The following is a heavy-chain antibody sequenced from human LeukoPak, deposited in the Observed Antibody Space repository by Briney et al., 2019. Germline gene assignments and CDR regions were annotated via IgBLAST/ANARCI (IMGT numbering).Heavy chain of an antibody. V-gene: IGHV3-13*01. CDR2: IDTQGGT. CDR1: GFTFSIYD. D-gene: IGHD6-19*01. J-gene: IGHJ5*02. Sequence: GGSLRLSCAASGFTFSIYDMHWVRQVTGKGLEWVSGIDTQGGTYYPDSVRGRFTMFRENDKNSLHLQMNSLTAGDTAIYYCARAVLGTYWLDPWGQGTLVTVSS. CDR3: ARAVLGTYWLDP.